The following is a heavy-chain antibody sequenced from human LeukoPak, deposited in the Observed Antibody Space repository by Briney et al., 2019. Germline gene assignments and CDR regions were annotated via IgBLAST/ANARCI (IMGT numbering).Heavy chain of an antibody. CDR3: VKALGYCSGGSCLAFDI. J-gene: IGHJ3*02. Sequence: GGSLRLSCSASGFIFSNYAMHWVRQAPGKGLEYVSAISSNGGSTYYADSVKGRFTISRDNSKNTLYLQMSSLRAEDTAVYYCVKALGYCSGGSCLAFDIWGQGTIVTVSS. CDR1: GFIFSNYA. D-gene: IGHD2-15*01. CDR2: ISSNGGST. V-gene: IGHV3-64D*06.